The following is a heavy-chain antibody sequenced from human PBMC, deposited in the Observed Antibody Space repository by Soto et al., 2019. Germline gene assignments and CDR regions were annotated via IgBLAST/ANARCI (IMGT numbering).Heavy chain of an antibody. CDR3: ARQPVIQLWLKGSYYIDY. CDR2: IYYSGST. D-gene: IGHD5-18*01. Sequence: SETLSLTCTVSGGSISSGDYYWSWIRQPPGKGLEWIGYIYYSGSTYYNPSLKSRVTISVDTSKNQFSLKLSSVTAADTAVYYCARQPVIQLWLKGSYYIDYWGQGTLVTVSS. V-gene: IGHV4-30-4*01. J-gene: IGHJ4*02. CDR1: GGSISSGDYY.